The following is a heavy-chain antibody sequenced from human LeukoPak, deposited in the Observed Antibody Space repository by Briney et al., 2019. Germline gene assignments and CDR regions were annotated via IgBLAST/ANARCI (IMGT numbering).Heavy chain of an antibody. D-gene: IGHD3-3*01. V-gene: IGHV4-38-2*02. Sequence: SETLSLTCTVSGYSISSGYFWGWIRQPPGNGLEWIGSLYHSGSTYYNSSLKSRVTISEDTSKNHFSLKLRSVTAADTALYYCARGLNDSWTGEDYWGQGTLVTVSS. J-gene: IGHJ4*02. CDR1: GYSISSGYF. CDR3: ARGLNDSWTGEDY. CDR2: LYHSGST.